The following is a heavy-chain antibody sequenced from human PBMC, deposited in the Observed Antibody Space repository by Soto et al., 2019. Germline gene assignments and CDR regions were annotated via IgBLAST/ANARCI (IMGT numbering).Heavy chain of an antibody. Sequence: PGESLKISCKGSGYSFTSYWIGWVRQMPGKGLEWMGIIYPGDSDTRYSPSFQGQVTISADKSISTAYLQWSSLKASDTAMYYCATGYSNDYYYSGMDVWGQGTTVTVSS. V-gene: IGHV5-51*01. CDR2: IYPGDSDT. J-gene: IGHJ6*02. CDR1: GYSFTSYW. CDR3: ATGYSNDYYYSGMDV. D-gene: IGHD3-9*01.